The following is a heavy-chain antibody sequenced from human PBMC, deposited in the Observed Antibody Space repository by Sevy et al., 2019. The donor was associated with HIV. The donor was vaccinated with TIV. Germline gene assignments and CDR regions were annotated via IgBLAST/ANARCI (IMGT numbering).Heavy chain of an antibody. Sequence: GGSLRLSCAASGFTFSSYGMNWVRQAPGKGLGWVSYISNSGTTISYSDPVRGRFSIPRDNARNSLYLQMNSLRAEDTAVYYCARDLPPSATTVAHFDYWGQGTLVTVSS. J-gene: IGHJ4*02. CDR3: ARDLPPSATTVAHFDY. CDR2: ISNSGTTI. D-gene: IGHD4-17*01. CDR1: GFTFSSYG. V-gene: IGHV3-48*03.